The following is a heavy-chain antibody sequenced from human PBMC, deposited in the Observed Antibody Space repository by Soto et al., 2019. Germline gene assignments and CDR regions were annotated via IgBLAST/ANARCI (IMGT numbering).Heavy chain of an antibody. D-gene: IGHD3-16*01. Sequence: SETLSLTCTVSGGSISDYYWSWIRQPPGKGLEWIGYISYSGSTNYSPSLKSRVTISVDTSKNQFSLTLSSVTAADTAVYYCARERLGRFDPWGQGTLVTVSS. CDR3: ARERLGRFDP. J-gene: IGHJ5*02. V-gene: IGHV4-59*12. CDR2: ISYSGST. CDR1: GGSISDYY.